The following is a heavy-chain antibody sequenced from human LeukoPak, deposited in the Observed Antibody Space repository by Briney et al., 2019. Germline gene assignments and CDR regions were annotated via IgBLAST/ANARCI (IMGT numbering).Heavy chain of an antibody. D-gene: IGHD5-18*01. CDR2: ISGSGGST. CDR3: AKLSGGGYSYGYTATFDY. Sequence: PGGSLRLSCAASGFTFSSYGMSWVRQTPGKGLDWVSSISGSGGSTYYADSVTGRFTISRDNSKNTLYLQMNSLRAEDTAVYYCAKLSGGGYSYGYTATFDYWGQGTLVTVSS. CDR1: GFTFSSYG. J-gene: IGHJ4*02. V-gene: IGHV3-23*01.